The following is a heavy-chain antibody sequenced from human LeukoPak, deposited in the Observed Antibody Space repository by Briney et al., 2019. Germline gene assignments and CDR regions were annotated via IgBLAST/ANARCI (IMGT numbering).Heavy chain of an antibody. Sequence: ASVKVSCKASGYTFTGYYMHWVRQAPGQGLEWMGWINPNSGGTNYAQKFQGWVTMTRDTSISTAHMELSRLRSDDTAVYCCARSEGVAVAQGCDYWGQGTLVTVSS. J-gene: IGHJ4*02. V-gene: IGHV1-2*04. D-gene: IGHD6-19*01. CDR1: GYTFTGYY. CDR2: INPNSGGT. CDR3: ARSEGVAVAQGCDY.